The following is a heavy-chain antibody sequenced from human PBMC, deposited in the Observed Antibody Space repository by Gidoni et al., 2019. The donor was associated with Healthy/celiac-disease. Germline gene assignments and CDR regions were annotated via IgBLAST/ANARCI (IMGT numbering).Heavy chain of an antibody. D-gene: IGHD5-12*01. V-gene: IGHV3-53*01. CDR2: IYSGGST. J-gene: IGHJ3*02. Sequence: EVQLVESGGGLIQPGGSLRLSCAASGFTVSSNYMSWVRQAPGKGLEWVSVIYSGGSTYYADSVKGRFTISRDNSKNTLYLQMNSLRAEDTAVYYCARAPWMPSDAFDIWGQGTMVTVSS. CDR1: GFTVSSNY. CDR3: ARAPWMPSDAFDI.